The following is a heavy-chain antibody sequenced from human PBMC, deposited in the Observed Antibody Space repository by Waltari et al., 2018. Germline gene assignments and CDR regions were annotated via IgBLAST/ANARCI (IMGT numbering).Heavy chain of an antibody. V-gene: IGHV1-2*06. CDR2: SNPNVGCT. D-gene: IGHD6-13*01. CDR1: GYTFTGYS. Sequence: QVQLVQSGAEVKKPGASVKVSCKASGYTFTGYSMHWVRQAPGQGLEWMGRSNPNVGCTNEAQKLQGRVTMTRDTSISTAYLELSRLRSDDTSLYYCARDREAAAGPYWYFDLWDRGTLVTVSS. CDR3: ARDREAAAGPYWYFDL. J-gene: IGHJ2*01.